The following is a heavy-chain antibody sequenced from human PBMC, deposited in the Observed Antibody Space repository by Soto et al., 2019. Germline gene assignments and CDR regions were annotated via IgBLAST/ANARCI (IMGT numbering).Heavy chain of an antibody. V-gene: IGHV3-15*01. CDR2: LKSKTDGGTT. D-gene: IGHD1-26*01. J-gene: IGHJ4*02. CDR1: GFTFINAW. Sequence: GGSLRLSCAASGFTFINAWMSWVRQAPGKGLEWVGRLKSKTDGGTTDYAAPVKGRFTISRDDSKNTLYLQMSSLKTEDTAVYYCTAERGSYYVFWGQGTLVTVSS. CDR3: TAERGSYYVF.